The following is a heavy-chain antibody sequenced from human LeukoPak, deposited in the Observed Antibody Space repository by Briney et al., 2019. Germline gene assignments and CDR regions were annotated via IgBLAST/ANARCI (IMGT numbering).Heavy chain of an antibody. CDR3: ARGQVAGREFDY. CDR1: GGSFSGYY. J-gene: IGHJ4*02. V-gene: IGHV4-34*01. Sequence: SETLSLTCAVYGGSFSGYYWSWIRQPPGKGLEWIGEINHSGSTNYNPSLKSRVTISVDTSKNQFSLKLSSVTAADTAVYYCARGQVAGREFDYWGQGTLVIVSS. CDR2: INHSGST. D-gene: IGHD6-19*01.